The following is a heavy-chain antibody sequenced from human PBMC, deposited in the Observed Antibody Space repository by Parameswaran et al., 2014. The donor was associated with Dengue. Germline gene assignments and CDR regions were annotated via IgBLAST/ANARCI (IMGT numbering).Heavy chain of an antibody. V-gene: IGHV3-21*01. CDR2: ISSSSSYI. CDR3: ARDGYYGSGTPFDY. J-gene: IGHJ4*02. D-gene: IGHD3-10*01. Sequence: VRQAPGKGLEWVSSISSSSSYIYYADSVKGRFTISRDNAKNSLYLQMNSLRAEDTAVYYCARDGYYGSGTPFDYWGQGTLVTVSS.